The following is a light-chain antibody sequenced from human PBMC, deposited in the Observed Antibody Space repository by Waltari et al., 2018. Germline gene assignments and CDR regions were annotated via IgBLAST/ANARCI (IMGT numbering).Light chain of an antibody. J-gene: IGLJ3*02. V-gene: IGLV1-47*01. CDR1: SSNIGSNY. CDR2: RNN. CDR3: AAWDDSLSGPGV. Sequence: QSVLTQPPSASGTPGQRVTSSSSGRSSNIGSNYVYWYQQLPGTAPKLLIYRNNQRTSGVPDLFSGSKSGTSASLAISGLRSEDEADYYCAAWDDSLSGPGVFGGGTKLTVL.